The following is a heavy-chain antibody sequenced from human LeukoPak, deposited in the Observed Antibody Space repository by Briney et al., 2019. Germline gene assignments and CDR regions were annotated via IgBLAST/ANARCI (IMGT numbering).Heavy chain of an antibody. J-gene: IGHJ4*02. D-gene: IGHD4-17*01. CDR2: ISGSGGST. CDR3: AKVTTVTMPLGY. Sequence: ETLSLTCTVSGGSITSSGFYWGWIRQPPGKGLEWVSAISGSGGSTYYADSVKGRFTISRDNSKNTLYLQMNSLRAEDTAVYYCAKVTTVTMPLGYWGQGILVTVSS. CDR1: GGSITSSG. V-gene: IGHV3-23*01.